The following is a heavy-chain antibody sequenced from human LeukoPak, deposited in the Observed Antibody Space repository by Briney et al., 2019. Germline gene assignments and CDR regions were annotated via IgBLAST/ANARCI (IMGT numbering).Heavy chain of an antibody. V-gene: IGHV1-69*04. Sequence: GASVKVSCKASGGTFSSYAISWVRQAPGQGLEWMGRIIPILGIANYAQKFQGRVTITADKSTSTAYMELSSLRPEDTAVYYCACDILTGYYLVDYWGQVPLVTVSS. CDR3: ACDILTGYYLVDY. CDR1: GGTFSSYA. J-gene: IGHJ4*02. CDR2: IIPILGIA. D-gene: IGHD3-9*01.